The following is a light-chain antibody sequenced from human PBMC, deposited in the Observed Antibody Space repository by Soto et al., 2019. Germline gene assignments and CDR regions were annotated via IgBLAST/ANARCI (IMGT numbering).Light chain of an antibody. Sequence: QSVLTQPPSVSGAPGQRVTISCTGSSSNIGAGYDVHWYQQLPGTAPKLLIYGNSNRPSGVPDRFSGSKSGTSASLAITGLQGEDEADYYGQSYDSSLSGNVVFGGGTKLTVL. CDR1: SSNIGAGYD. J-gene: IGLJ2*01. V-gene: IGLV1-40*01. CDR3: QSYDSSLSGNVV. CDR2: GNS.